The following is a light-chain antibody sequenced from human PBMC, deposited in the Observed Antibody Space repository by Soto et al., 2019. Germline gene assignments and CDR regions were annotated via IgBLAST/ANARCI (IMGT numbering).Light chain of an antibody. CDR1: QDIRSS. CDR2: GAS. V-gene: IGKV3-15*01. J-gene: IGKJ4*01. CDR3: QQDSSWPLT. Sequence: EIVMTQSPATLSVSPGARVTLSCRASQDIRSSLAWYQQKPGQAPRLLIYGASIRATGVPATFSGSGSWTAFTRSIGRLQFGHLGGDYCQQDSSWPLTFGGGTKVEIK.